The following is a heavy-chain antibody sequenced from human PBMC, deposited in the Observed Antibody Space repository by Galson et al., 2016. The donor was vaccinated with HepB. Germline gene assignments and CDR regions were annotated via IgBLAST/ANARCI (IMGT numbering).Heavy chain of an antibody. CDR2: VDNSGSS. CDR1: GGSISGDYFF. D-gene: IGHD3-3*01. CDR3: ARHGGTFGVPSANPWFDP. Sequence: ETLSLTCTVSGGSISGDYFFWVWIRQSPGKGLEWIGSVDNSGSSYYNPSLXSRVTISIDTPKNQLSLQLTSPTAADTALYYFARHGGTFGVPSANPWFDPWGQGTLVAVSS. V-gene: IGHV4-39*01. J-gene: IGHJ5*02.